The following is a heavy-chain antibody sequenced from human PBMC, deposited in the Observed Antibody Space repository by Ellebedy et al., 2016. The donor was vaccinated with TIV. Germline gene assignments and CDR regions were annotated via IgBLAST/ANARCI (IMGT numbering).Heavy chain of an antibody. J-gene: IGHJ4*02. CDR1: GFTFSTYA. Sequence: PGGSLRLSCAASGFTFSTYAIHWVRQAPGKGLEWVSLISYDGSNKFYADSVKGRFTLSRDNSKNTLYLQMNILTTEDTAVYYCARGPRYSTGWYSNYVDYWGQGTLVTVSS. CDR3: ARGPRYSTGWYSNYVDY. V-gene: IGHV3-30*01. D-gene: IGHD6-19*01. CDR2: ISYDGSNK.